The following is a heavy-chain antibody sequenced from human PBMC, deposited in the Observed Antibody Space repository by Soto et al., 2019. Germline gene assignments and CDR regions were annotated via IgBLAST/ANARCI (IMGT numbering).Heavy chain of an antibody. D-gene: IGHD3-10*01. J-gene: IGHJ4*02. CDR3: TRDPRITDF. Sequence: GGPLRLSCAVSGFSLSDYDMTWIRQAPGKGLELLSYISPGSDIRKYADSVEGRFTISRDNAQNLLYLQMTSLRAEDTAVYYCTRDPRITDFWGQGTLVTVSS. CDR1: GFSLSDYD. V-gene: IGHV3-11*01. CDR2: ISPGSDIR.